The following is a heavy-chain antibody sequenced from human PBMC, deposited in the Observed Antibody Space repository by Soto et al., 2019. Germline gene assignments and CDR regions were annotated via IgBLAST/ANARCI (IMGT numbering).Heavy chain of an antibody. CDR1: GASITTSNW. CDR2: IYHTGST. D-gene: IGHD1-26*01. J-gene: IGHJ3*01. CDR3: ARGPRSGSYSVDGFDV. Sequence: QVQLQESGPGLVNPSGTLSLTCVVSGASITTSNWWSWVRQPPGKGLEGIGEIYHTGSTSYSPSLKSRVIMSIDKSKNQCSLRLTAVTAADTAIYYCARGPRSGSYSVDGFDVWGQGTVVTVSS. V-gene: IGHV4-4*02.